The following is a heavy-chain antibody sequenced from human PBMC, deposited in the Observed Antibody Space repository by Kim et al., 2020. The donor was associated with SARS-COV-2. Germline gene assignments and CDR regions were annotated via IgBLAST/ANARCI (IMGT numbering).Heavy chain of an antibody. Sequence: SVKVSCKASGGTFSSYAISWVRQAPGQGLEWMGGIIPIFGTANYAQKFQGRVTITADESTSTAYMELSSLRSEDTAVYYCATSITMVRGAQGDYYYGMDVWGQGTTVTVSS. CDR3: ATSITMVRGAQGDYYYGMDV. CDR1: GGTFSSYA. J-gene: IGHJ6*02. V-gene: IGHV1-69*13. CDR2: IIPIFGTA. D-gene: IGHD3-10*01.